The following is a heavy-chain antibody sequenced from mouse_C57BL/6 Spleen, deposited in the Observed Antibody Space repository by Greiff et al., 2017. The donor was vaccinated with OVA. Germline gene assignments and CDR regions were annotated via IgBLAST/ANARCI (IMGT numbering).Heavy chain of an antibody. D-gene: IGHD2-3*01. Sequence: EVQLQESGGGLVQPGGSMKLSCAASGFTFSDAWMDWVRQSPEKGLEWVAEIRNKANNHAPSYAESVKGRFTISRDDSKNSVYLQMNSLIAEDTGIYYCTRGDGYYRTMDYWGQGTSVTVSA. CDR3: TRGDGYYRTMDY. CDR2: IRNKANNHAP. J-gene: IGHJ4*01. CDR1: GFTFSDAW. V-gene: IGHV6-6*01.